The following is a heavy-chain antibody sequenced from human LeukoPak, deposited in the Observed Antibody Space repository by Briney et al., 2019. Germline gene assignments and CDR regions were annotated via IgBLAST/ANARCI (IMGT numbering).Heavy chain of an antibody. CDR2: ISGSGGST. CDR1: GFTVSSNY. CDR3: ARGAVAGSYDY. D-gene: IGHD6-19*01. V-gene: IGHV3-23*01. Sequence: PGGSLRLSCAASGFTVSSNYMSWVRQAPGKGLEWVSAISGSGGSTYYADSVKGRFTISRDNSKNTLYLQMNSLRAEDTAVYYCARGAVAGSYDYWGQGTLVTVSS. J-gene: IGHJ4*02.